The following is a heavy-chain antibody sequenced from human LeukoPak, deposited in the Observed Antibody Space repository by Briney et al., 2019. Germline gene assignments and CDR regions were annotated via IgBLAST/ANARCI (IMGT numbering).Heavy chain of an antibody. J-gene: IGHJ4*02. Sequence: GGSLRLSCAASGFTFSSCSMNWVRQAPGKGLEWVSSISSSSSYIYYADSVKGRFTISRDNAKNSLYLQMNSLRAEDTAVYYCAREENAAMGYSIDYWGQGTLVTVSS. V-gene: IGHV3-21*01. CDR1: GFTFSSCS. CDR3: AREENAAMGYSIDY. CDR2: ISSSSSYI. D-gene: IGHD5-18*01.